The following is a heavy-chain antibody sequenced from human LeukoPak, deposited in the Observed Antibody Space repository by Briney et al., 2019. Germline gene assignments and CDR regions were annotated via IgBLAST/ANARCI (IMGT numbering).Heavy chain of an antibody. Sequence: SETLSLTCTVSGGSISRGSYYWSWIRQPAGKGLEWIGRIYTSGSANYDPSLKSRVTISVDTSKNQFSLNLSSVTAADTAVYYCARDGGYSSGWYQYWGQGTLVTVSS. CDR1: GGSISRGSYY. J-gene: IGHJ4*02. CDR3: ARDGGYSSGWYQY. V-gene: IGHV4-61*02. D-gene: IGHD6-19*01. CDR2: IYTSGSA.